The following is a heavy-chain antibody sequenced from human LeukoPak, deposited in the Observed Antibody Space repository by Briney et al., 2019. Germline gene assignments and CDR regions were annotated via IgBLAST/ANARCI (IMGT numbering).Heavy chain of an antibody. CDR3: ARDKSTVEMATIIDY. V-gene: IGHV3-23*01. CDR2: ISASGGST. Sequence: GGSLRLSCAASGFTFSSSAMSWVRQVPGKGLEWVSGISASGGSTYYADSVRGRFTISRDNSKNTLYVQMNSLRAEDTAVYYCARDKSTVEMATIIDYWGQGTLVTVSS. CDR1: GFTFSSSA. J-gene: IGHJ4*02. D-gene: IGHD5-24*01.